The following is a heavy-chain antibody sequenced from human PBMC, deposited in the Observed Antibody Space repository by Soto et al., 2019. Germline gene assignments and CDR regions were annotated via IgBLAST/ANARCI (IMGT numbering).Heavy chain of an antibody. CDR2: TIPIFGTA. CDR3: AREGTVTTPGLLDY. V-gene: IGHV1-69*13. D-gene: IGHD4-17*01. Sequence: SVKVSCKASRGTLSRYAISWVRQAPGQGLEWIGDTIPIFGTANYAQQFQGRVTLTADESTSTAYMELSSLRAEDTAVYYCAREGTVTTPGLLDYWGQGTLVTVSS. CDR1: RGTLSRYA. J-gene: IGHJ4*02.